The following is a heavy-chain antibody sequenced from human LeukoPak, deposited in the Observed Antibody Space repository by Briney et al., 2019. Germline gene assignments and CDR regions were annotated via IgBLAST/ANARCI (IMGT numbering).Heavy chain of an antibody. J-gene: IGHJ4*02. Sequence: GGSLRLSCAASGLTFSDSAMHWVSQASGKGLEWVGHIKSKINKYGTAYAASVKGRVTISRDDSQNTAYLEMDSLKIEETAVYYCAVETRFGKLFYYWGQGSLVTVPS. CDR3: AVETRFGKLFYY. V-gene: IGHV3-73*01. CDR1: GLTFSDSA. CDR2: IKSKINKYGT. D-gene: IGHD3-10*01.